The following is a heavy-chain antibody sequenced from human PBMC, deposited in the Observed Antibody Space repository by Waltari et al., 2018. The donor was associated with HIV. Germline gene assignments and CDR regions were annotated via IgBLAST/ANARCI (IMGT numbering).Heavy chain of an antibody. CDR2: INTITGNP. J-gene: IGHJ5*02. CDR3: AKLGNYNWLDP. Sequence: QVQLVHSGSELKKPGASVKVSCKASGYIFTKYAMNWVRQAPGQGLEWMGWINTITGNPTYAQGFTGRFVFSLDTSVSTAYLQISSLKPEDTAVYYCAKLGNYNWLDPWGQGTLVTVSS. CDR1: GYIFTKYA. D-gene: IGHD7-27*01. V-gene: IGHV7-4-1*02.